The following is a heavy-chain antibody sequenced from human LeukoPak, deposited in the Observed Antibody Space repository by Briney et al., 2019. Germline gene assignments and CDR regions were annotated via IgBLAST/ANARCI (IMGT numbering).Heavy chain of an antibody. J-gene: IGHJ4*02. CDR3: ARVGDYGDYGGY. CDR2: IWYDGSNK. D-gene: IGHD4-17*01. Sequence: GGSLRLSCSASGLTFSRRWMSWVRQTPGKGLEWVAVIWYDGSNKYYADSVKGRFTISRDNSKNTLYLQMNSLRAEDTAVYYCARVGDYGDYGGYWGQGTLVTVSS. CDR1: GLTFSRRW. V-gene: IGHV3-33*08.